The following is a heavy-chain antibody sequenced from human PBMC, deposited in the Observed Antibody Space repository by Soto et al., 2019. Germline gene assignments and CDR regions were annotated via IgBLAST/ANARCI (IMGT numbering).Heavy chain of an antibody. V-gene: IGHV3-33*06. CDR1: GFTFSSYG. J-gene: IGHJ4*02. CDR2: IWYDGSNK. D-gene: IGHD6-13*01. CDR3: AKLTRGYSSSWYDY. Sequence: PXGSLRLSCAASGFTFSSYGMHWVRQAPGKGLEWVAVIWYDGSNKYYADSVKGRFTISRDNSRNTLYLQMNSLRGEDTAVYYCAKLTRGYSSSWYDYWGQGTLVTVSS.